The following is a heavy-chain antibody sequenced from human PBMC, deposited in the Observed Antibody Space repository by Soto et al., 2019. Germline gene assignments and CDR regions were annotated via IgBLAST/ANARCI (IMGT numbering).Heavy chain of an antibody. CDR3: ARPKRSCTNGVCYGSYYYYYMDV. V-gene: IGHV3-11*01. CDR2: ISSSGTTI. D-gene: IGHD2-8*01. Sequence: GGSLRLSCAASGFTFTDYYMSWIRQAPGKGLEWLSYISSSGTTIYYADSVKGRFTISRDNAKTSLYLQMNSLRAEDTAVYYCARPKRSCTNGVCYGSYYYYYMDVWGEGTTVTVSS. CDR1: GFTFTDYY. J-gene: IGHJ6*03.